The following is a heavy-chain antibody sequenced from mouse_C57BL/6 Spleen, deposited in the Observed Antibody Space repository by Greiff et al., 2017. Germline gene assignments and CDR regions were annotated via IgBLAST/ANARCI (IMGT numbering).Heavy chain of an antibody. CDR1: GYTFTSYW. Sequence: QVQLQQPGAELVKPGASVKLSCKASGYTFTSYWMPWVKQRPGQGLEWIGMIHPNSGSTNYNEKFKSKATLTVDKSSSTAYMQLSSLTSEDSAVYYCARFPEDGYSAYWGQGTLVTVSA. CDR2: IHPNSGST. J-gene: IGHJ3*01. D-gene: IGHD2-3*01. CDR3: ARFPEDGYSAY. V-gene: IGHV1-64*01.